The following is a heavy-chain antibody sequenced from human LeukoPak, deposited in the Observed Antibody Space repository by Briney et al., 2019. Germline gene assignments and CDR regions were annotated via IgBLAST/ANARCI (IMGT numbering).Heavy chain of an antibody. Sequence: PGESLRPSCVGSGFTFSRYWMSWVRQAPGKGLEWVANIKQDGSENNYVDSVKGRFTISRDNAKKSLYLQMNSLRAEDTAVYYCARGLFNSYDMYFNLWGQGTLVTVSS. CDR2: IKQDGSEN. V-gene: IGHV3-7*01. CDR1: GFTFSRYW. J-gene: IGHJ4*02. CDR3: ARGLFNSYDMYFNL. D-gene: IGHD3-22*01.